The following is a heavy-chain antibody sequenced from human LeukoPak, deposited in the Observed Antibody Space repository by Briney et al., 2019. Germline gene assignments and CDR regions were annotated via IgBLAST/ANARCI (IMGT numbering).Heavy chain of an antibody. Sequence: ASVKVSCKASGFIFSDFYMHWVRQAPGQGLEWMGWNNLKNGDTKYAQKFQGRVSMTRDTSTTTAYMDLNNLRIDDTAIYYCARDDGNNRLNAFDVWGQGTRVTVSS. J-gene: IGHJ3*01. D-gene: IGHD1-14*01. CDR1: GFIFSDFY. CDR3: ARDDGNNRLNAFDV. CDR2: NNLKNGDT. V-gene: IGHV1-2*02.